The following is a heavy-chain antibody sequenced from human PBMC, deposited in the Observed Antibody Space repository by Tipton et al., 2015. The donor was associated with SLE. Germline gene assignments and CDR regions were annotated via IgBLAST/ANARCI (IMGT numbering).Heavy chain of an antibody. J-gene: IGHJ4*02. CDR2: INHSGST. D-gene: IGHD6-13*01. CDR1: GGSISGYY. V-gene: IGHV4-34*01. CDR3: ARGLFSSSWYY. Sequence: TLSLTCSVSGGSISGYYWSWIRQPPGKGLEWIGEINHSGSTNYNPSLKSRVTISVDTSKNQFSLKLSSVTAADTAVYYCARGLFSSSWYYWGQGTLVTVSS.